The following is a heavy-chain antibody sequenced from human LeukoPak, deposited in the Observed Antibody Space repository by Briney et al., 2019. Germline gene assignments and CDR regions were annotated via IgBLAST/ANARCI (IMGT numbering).Heavy chain of an antibody. J-gene: IGHJ6*02. V-gene: IGHV3-11*06. CDR3: ARAEVAVAGYNYYYGMDV. D-gene: IGHD6-19*01. CDR1: GFTFSDYY. CDR2: ISSSSSYT. Sequence: GGSLRLSCAASGFTFSDYYMSWIRQAPGKGLEWVSYISSSSSYTNYADSVKGRFTISRDNVKNSLYLQMNSLRAEDTAVYYCARAEVAVAGYNYYYGMDVWGQGTTVTVSS.